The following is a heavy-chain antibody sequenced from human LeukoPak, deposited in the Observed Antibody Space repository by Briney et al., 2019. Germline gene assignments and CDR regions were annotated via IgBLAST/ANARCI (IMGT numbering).Heavy chain of an antibody. Sequence: GGSLRLSCAASGFTFSSYSMNWVRQAPGKGLEWVSSISSSSSYIYYADSVKGRFTISRDNAKNSLYLQMNSLRAEDTAVYYCARGWEYYDFWSGYITDAFDIWGQGTMVTVSS. CDR2: ISSSSSYI. J-gene: IGHJ3*02. CDR1: GFTFSSYS. D-gene: IGHD3-3*01. V-gene: IGHV3-21*01. CDR3: ARGWEYYDFWSGYITDAFDI.